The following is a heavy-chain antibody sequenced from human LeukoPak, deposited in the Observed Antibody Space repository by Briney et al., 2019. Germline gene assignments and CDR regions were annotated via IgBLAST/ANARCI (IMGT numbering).Heavy chain of an antibody. D-gene: IGHD1-26*01. CDR1: GFTFSSYA. J-gene: IGHJ3*02. CDR2: ISGSGGST. CDR3: FESGSYAFDI. Sequence: GGSLRLFCAASGFTFSSYAMDWVRQAPGKGLEWVSAISGSGGSTYYADSVRGRFTISRDNSKNTLYLQMNGLRAEDTAVYYCFESGSYAFDIWGQGTMVTVSS. V-gene: IGHV3-23*01.